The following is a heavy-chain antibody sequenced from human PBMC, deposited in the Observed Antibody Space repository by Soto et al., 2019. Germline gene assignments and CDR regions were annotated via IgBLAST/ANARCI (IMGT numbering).Heavy chain of an antibody. CDR2: ISAYNGNT. CDR1: GYTFTSYG. CDR3: ARDHSSSGWAYYYYYYGMDV. D-gene: IGHD6-19*01. Sequence: ASVKVSCKASGYTFTSYGISWVRQAPGQGPEWMGWISAYNGNTNYAQKLQGRVTMTTDTSTSTAYMELRSLRSDDTAVYYCARDHSSSGWAYYYYYYGMDVWGQGTTVTVSS. V-gene: IGHV1-18*04. J-gene: IGHJ6*02.